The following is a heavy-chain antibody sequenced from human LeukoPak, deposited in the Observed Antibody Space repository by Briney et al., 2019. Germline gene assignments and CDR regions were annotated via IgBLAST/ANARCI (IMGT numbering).Heavy chain of an antibody. CDR1: GFTFSTYW. Sequence: GGSLRLSCAASGFTFSTYWMSWVRQAPGKGLELVATINQDGSEKYYVDSVKGRFTISRDNAKHSVYLQVDSLRAEDTALFYCERDKQGGATLLDCWGQGTLVTVSS. CDR3: ERDKQGGATLLDC. D-gene: IGHD1-26*01. V-gene: IGHV3-7*01. J-gene: IGHJ4*02. CDR2: INQDGSEK.